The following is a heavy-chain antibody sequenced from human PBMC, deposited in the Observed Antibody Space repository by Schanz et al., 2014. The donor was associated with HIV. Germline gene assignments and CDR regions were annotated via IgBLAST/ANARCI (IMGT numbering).Heavy chain of an antibody. Sequence: QVQLVESGGGVVQPGRSLRLSCAGSGLTFSSYGMHWVRQAPGKGLEWVAVISYDGSNKYYADSVKGRFTISRDNSKNTLYLQMNSLRAEDTAVYYCAKDGSWEAFDVFDIWGRGTMVTVSS. CDR3: AKDGSWEAFDVFDI. CDR2: ISYDGSNK. V-gene: IGHV3-30*18. D-gene: IGHD1-26*01. CDR1: GLTFSSYG. J-gene: IGHJ3*02.